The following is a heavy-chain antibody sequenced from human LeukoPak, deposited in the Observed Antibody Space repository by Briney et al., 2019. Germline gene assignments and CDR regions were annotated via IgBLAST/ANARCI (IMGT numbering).Heavy chain of an antibody. CDR3: ARSPQPGIEYSSSSPEY. CDR1: GFTFSSYS. V-gene: IGHV3-21*01. Sequence: GGSLRLSCAASGFTFSSYSMNWVRQAPGKGLEWVSSISSSSSYIYYADSVKGRFTISRDNAKNSLYLQMNSLRAEDTAVYYCARSPQPGIEYSSSSPEYWGQGTLVTVSS. J-gene: IGHJ4*02. D-gene: IGHD6-6*01. CDR2: ISSSSSYI.